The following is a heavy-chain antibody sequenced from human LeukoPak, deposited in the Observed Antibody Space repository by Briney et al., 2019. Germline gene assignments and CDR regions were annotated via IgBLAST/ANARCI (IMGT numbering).Heavy chain of an antibody. J-gene: IGHJ4*01. V-gene: IGHV4-59*11. Sequence: SETLSLTCTLSGGSLEGQYWSWIRQPPGKGLEWVGYIHSNGGTKYNPSLKSQFTMSVDTSKNQFSLKLDSVTAADTAVYYSARHLGGNFGSGTHFVYWGQGTLVTVSS. CDR3: ARHLGGNFGSGTHFVY. CDR1: GGSLEGQY. CDR2: IHSNGGT. D-gene: IGHD3-10*01.